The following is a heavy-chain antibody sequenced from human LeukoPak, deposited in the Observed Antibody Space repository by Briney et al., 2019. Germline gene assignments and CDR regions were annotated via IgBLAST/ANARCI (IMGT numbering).Heavy chain of an antibody. J-gene: IGHJ4*02. V-gene: IGHV3-7*01. CDR2: IKQDGSEK. D-gene: IGHD3-10*01. CDR3: ARDDYYGSGSHYYFDY. CDR1: GFTFSSYW. Sequence: EGSLRLSCAASGFTFSSYWMSWVRQAPGKGLEWVANIKQDGSEKYYVDSVKGRFTISRDNAKNSLYLQMNSLRAEDTAAYYCARDDYYGSGSHYYFDYWGQGTLVTVSS.